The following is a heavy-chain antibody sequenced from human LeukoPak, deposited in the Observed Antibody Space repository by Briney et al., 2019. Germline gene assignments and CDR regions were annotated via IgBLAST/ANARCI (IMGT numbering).Heavy chain of an antibody. J-gene: IGHJ1*01. V-gene: IGHV1-69*05. Sequence: PGASVKVSCKASGGTFSSYAISWVRQAPRQGLEWMGGIIPIFGTANYAQKFQGRVTMTRNTSISTAYMELSSLRSEDTTVYYCARDSPARGDPPPHWGQGTLVTVSS. CDR1: GGTFSSYA. CDR3: ARDSPARGDPPPH. CDR2: IIPIFGTA. D-gene: IGHD3-10*01.